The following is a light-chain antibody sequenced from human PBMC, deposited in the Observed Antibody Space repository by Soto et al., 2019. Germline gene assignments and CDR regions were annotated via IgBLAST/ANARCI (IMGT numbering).Light chain of an antibody. CDR2: RAS. CDR3: QQYGSSLIT. V-gene: IGKV3-20*01. J-gene: IGKJ4*01. CDR1: HIFNSNY. Sequence: DIVLTPSPGTLSLSPGETATLSCRASHIFNSNYLAWYQQKPGQAPRLLIYRASTRATGVPDRFSGSGSGTDFTLTISRLEPEDVAVYYCQQYGSSLITFGEGTKVEI.